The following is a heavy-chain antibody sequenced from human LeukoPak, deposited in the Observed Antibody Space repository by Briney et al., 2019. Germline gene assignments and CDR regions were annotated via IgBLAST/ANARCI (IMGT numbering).Heavy chain of an antibody. CDR2: ISYTGST. Sequence: PSETLSLTCTVSGGSINRYYWSWIRQPSGKGLEWIGYISYTGSTNYNPSLKSRVTISVDTSKNQFSLKLSSVTAADTAVYYCARLYASGNYWVDFWGQGTLVIVSS. CDR1: GGSINRYY. J-gene: IGHJ4*02. V-gene: IGHV4-59*01. D-gene: IGHD3-10*01. CDR3: ARLYASGNYWVDF.